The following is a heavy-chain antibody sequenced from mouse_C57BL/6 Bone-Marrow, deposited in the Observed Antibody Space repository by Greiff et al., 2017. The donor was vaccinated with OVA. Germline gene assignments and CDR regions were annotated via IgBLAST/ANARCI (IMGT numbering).Heavy chain of an antibody. V-gene: IGHV5-6*01. CDR3: ASFYPWFAY. J-gene: IGHJ3*01. Sequence: EVQLVESGGDLVKPGGSLKLSCAASGFTFSSYGMSWVRQTPDKRLEWVATISSGGSYTYYPDSVKGRFTISRDNAKNTLYLQMSSLKSEDTAMYYCASFYPWFAYWGQGTLVTVSA. CDR2: ISSGGSYT. CDR1: GFTFSSYG. D-gene: IGHD2-1*01.